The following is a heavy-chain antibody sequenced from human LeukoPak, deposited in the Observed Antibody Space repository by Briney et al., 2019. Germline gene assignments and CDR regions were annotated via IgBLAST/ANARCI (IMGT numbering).Heavy chain of an antibody. Sequence: GGSLRLSCAAWGFTFRNYLIGWVRQAPGEGLEWVANTKPDGSAEYNADSVSRLFTTPRANANNLLYLQMNRLRAEDTAIYYCAKMQGYFDYWGQGTLAPVSS. CDR2: TKPDGSAE. V-gene: IGHV3-7*03. J-gene: IGHJ4*02. CDR3: AKMQGYFDY. CDR1: GFTFRNYL.